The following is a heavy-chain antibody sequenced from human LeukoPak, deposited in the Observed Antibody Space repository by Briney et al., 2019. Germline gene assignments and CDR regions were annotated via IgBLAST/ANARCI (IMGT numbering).Heavy chain of an antibody. V-gene: IGHV3-30*03. J-gene: IGHJ6*02. CDR2: ISYDGSNK. CDR3: ARGKSGYFAYGMDV. D-gene: IGHD3-9*01. Sequence: GGSLRLSCAASGFTFSSYGMHWVRQAPGKGLEWVAVISYDGSNKYYADSVKGRFTISRDNSKNTLYLQMNSLRAEDTAVYYCARGKSGYFAYGMDVWGQGTTVTVSS. CDR1: GFTFSSYG.